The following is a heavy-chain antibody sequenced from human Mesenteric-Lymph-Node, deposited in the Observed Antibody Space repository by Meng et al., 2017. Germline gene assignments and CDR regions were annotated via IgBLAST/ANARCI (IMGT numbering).Heavy chain of an antibody. CDR1: GGSFSVYY. Sequence: QVQLQQWGAGLLKPSEPLSLTCAVYGGSFSVYYWSGIRQPPGKGLEWIGEINHSGSTNYNPSLKSRVTISVDTSKNQFSLKLSSVTAADTAVYYCATGTHDYWGQGTLVTISS. V-gene: IGHV4-34*01. J-gene: IGHJ4*02. CDR2: INHSGST. D-gene: IGHD1-1*01. CDR3: ATGTHDY.